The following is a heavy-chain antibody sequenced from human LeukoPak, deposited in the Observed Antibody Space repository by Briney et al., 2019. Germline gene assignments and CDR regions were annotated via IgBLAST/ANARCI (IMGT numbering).Heavy chain of an antibody. D-gene: IGHD3-3*01. Sequence: HPGGSLRLSCAASGFTFSSYGMHWVRQAPGKGLEWVAFIRYDGSNKYYADSVKGRFTISRDNSKNTLYLQMNSLRAEDTAVYYCARDTAGYDFWSGYYNFDYWGQGTLVTVSS. V-gene: IGHV3-30*02. CDR3: ARDTAGYDFWSGYYNFDY. J-gene: IGHJ4*02. CDR1: GFTFSSYG. CDR2: IRYDGSNK.